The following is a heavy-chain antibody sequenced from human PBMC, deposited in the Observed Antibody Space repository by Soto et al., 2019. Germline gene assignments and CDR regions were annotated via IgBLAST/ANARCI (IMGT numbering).Heavy chain of an antibody. Sequence: PGGSLRLSCTASGFTFSNYAMSWVRQAPGMGLEWVSTISDSGVNTFFGDSMKDRFTISRDNSKSTVYLQLNIVRAEDTAIYYCARAIGADFFDYWGQGTLVTVSS. CDR2: ISDSGVNT. V-gene: IGHV3-23*01. CDR1: GFTFSNYA. CDR3: ARAIGADFFDY. D-gene: IGHD6-25*01. J-gene: IGHJ4*02.